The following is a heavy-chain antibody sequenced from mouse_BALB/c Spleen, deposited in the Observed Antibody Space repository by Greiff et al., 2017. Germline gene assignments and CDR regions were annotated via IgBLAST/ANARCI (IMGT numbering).Heavy chain of an antibody. CDR3: ARHKVGFDY. D-gene: IGHD1-3*01. CDR1: GFTFSSYY. CDR2: INSNGGST. V-gene: IGHV5-6-2*01. J-gene: IGHJ2*01. Sequence: EVKLQESGGGLVKLGGSLKLSCAASGFTFSSYYMSWVRQTPEKRLELVAAINSNGGSTYYPDTVKGRFTISRDNAKNTLYLQMSSLKSEDTALYYCARHKVGFDYWGQGTTLTVSS.